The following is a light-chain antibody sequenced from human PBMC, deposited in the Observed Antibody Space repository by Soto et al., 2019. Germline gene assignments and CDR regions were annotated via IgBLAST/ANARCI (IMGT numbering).Light chain of an antibody. CDR3: QQRSPWPIT. V-gene: IGKV3-11*01. Sequence: EIVLTQSPATLSLSPGERATLSCRASQTICSELGWYQQKPGQPPRLLIYDASGRATGIPARFSGSGSGTDFTLTISILEPEDFAEYDCQQRSPWPITFGGGTKVEIK. CDR1: QTICSE. CDR2: DAS. J-gene: IGKJ4*01.